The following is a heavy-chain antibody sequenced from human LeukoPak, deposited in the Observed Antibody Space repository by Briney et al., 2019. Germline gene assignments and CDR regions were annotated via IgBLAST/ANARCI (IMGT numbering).Heavy chain of an antibody. CDR3: AREGRYCSGGSCRIFDY. CDR1: GGSISSYY. J-gene: IGHJ4*02. CDR2: IYTSGST. Sequence: SETLSLTCTVSGGSISSYYWSWIRQPAGKGLEWIGRIYTSGSTNYNPSLKSRVTMLVDTSKNQFSLKLSSVTAADTAVYYCAREGRYCSGGSCRIFDYWGQGTLVTVSS. V-gene: IGHV4-4*07. D-gene: IGHD2-15*01.